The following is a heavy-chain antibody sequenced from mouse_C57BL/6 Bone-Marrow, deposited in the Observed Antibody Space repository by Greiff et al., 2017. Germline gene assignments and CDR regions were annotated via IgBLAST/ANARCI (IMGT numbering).Heavy chain of an antibody. J-gene: IGHJ2*01. CDR2: IDPENGDT. CDR3: TIDYGSTYYFDN. D-gene: IGHD1-1*01. V-gene: IGHV14-4*01. Sequence: VQLQQSGAELVRPGASVKLSCTASGFNIKDAYMLWVKQRPEQGLEWIGWIDPENGDTEYASKFQGKATITADTSSNTAYLQLSSMTSEDTAVYYCTIDYGSTYYFDNWGQGTTRTVS. CDR1: GFNIKDAY.